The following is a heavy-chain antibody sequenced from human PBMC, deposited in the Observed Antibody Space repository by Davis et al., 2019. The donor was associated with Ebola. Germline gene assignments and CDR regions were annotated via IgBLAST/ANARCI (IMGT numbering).Heavy chain of an antibody. CDR1: GFTFSDYY. J-gene: IGHJ3*02. V-gene: IGHV3-11*04. CDR3: ARAQLTYYDFWSGYYTGAFDI. Sequence: GESLKISCAASGFTFSDYYMSWIRQAPGKGLEWVSYISSSGSTIYYADSVKGRFTISRDNAKNSLYLQMNSLRAEDTAVYYCARAQLTYYDFWSGYYTGAFDIWGQGTMVTVSS. D-gene: IGHD3-3*01. CDR2: ISSSGSTI.